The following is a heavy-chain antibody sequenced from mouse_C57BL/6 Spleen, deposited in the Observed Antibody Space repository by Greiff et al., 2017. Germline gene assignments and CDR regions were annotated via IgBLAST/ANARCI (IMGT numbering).Heavy chain of an antibody. Sequence: VQLKESGPELVKPGASVKISCKASGYSFTGYYMNWVKQSPEKSLEWIGEINPSTGGTTYNQKFKAKATLTVDKSSSTAYMQLKSLTSEDSAVYYCAAQELEDYYFDYWGQGTTLTVSS. J-gene: IGHJ2*01. V-gene: IGHV1-42*01. CDR1: GYSFTGYY. D-gene: IGHD4-1*01. CDR3: AAQELEDYYFDY. CDR2: INPSTGGT.